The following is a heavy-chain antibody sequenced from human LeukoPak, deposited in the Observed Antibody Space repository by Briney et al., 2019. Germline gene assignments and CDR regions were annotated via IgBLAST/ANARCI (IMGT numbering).Heavy chain of an antibody. V-gene: IGHV1-2*02. Sequence: ASVKVSCKASGHTFTGYYMHWVRQAPGQGLEWMGWINPNSGDTNYVQKFQGRVTLTRDTSINTAYMELSRLRSDDTAVYYCARAGGVSIATRGSWFDPWGQGSLVTVSS. CDR3: ARAGGVSIATRGSWFDP. J-gene: IGHJ5*02. CDR2: INPNSGDT. D-gene: IGHD6-6*01. CDR1: GHTFTGYY.